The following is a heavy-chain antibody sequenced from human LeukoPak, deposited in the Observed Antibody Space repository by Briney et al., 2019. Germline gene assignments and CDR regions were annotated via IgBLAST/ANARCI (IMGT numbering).Heavy chain of an antibody. V-gene: IGHV4-59*01. CDR3: ARDFYHDY. CDR1: GGSISSYY. CDR2: IYYTGST. J-gene: IGHJ4*02. Sequence: SETLSHTCTVSGGSISSYYWSWIRQPPGKGLEWIGYIYYTGSTNYNPSLQSRVTISVDTSKNQFSLKLTSVTAADTAVYYCARDFYHDYWGQGTLVTVSS. D-gene: IGHD2-2*01.